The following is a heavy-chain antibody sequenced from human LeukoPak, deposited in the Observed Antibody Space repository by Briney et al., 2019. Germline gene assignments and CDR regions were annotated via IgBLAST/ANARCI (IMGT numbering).Heavy chain of an antibody. Sequence: APVKVSCKASGGTFSSYAISWVRQAPGQGLEWMGRIIPIFGTANYAQKFQGRVTITTGESTSTAYMELSSLRSEDTAVYYCARVDPLVGAIDYWGQGTLVTVSS. V-gene: IGHV1-69*05. CDR2: IIPIFGTA. CDR3: ARVDPLVGAIDY. CDR1: GGTFSSYA. D-gene: IGHD1-26*01. J-gene: IGHJ4*02.